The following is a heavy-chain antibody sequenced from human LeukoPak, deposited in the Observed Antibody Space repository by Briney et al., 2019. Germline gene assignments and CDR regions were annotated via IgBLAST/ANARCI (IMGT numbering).Heavy chain of an antibody. J-gene: IGHJ4*02. CDR3: AADEYSSQKGVGFDY. CDR1: GFTFTSSA. D-gene: IGHD6-6*01. V-gene: IGHV1-58*02. CDR2: IVVGSGNT. Sequence: SVKVSCKASGFTFTSSAMQWVRQARGQRLEWIGWIVVGSGNTNYAQKFQERVTITRDRSTSTAYMELSSLRSEDTAVYYCAADEYSSQKGVGFDYWRQGTLVTVSS.